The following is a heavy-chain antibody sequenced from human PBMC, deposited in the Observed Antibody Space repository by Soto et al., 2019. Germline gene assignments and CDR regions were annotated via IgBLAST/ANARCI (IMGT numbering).Heavy chain of an antibody. J-gene: IGHJ6*02. CDR2: ISGYNGKT. CDR1: GYTFSMSG. Sequence: QVQLVQSGAEVKKPGASVKVSCKSSGYTFSMSGISWVRQAPGQGLEWMGWISGYNGKTNYEQKFQDRVTMTTDRTTNTAYMELRRLRSDDTAVYYCAREGPRPYYYYGMDVWGQGTTVTVSS. CDR3: AREGPRPYYYYGMDV. V-gene: IGHV1-18*01.